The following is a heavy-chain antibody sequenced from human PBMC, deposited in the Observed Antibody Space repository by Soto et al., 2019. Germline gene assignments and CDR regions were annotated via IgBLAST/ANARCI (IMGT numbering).Heavy chain of an antibody. CDR2: ISAYNGDT. J-gene: IGHJ4*02. Sequence: QVHLVQSGAEVKKPGASVKVSCKTSGYTFTSYGISWVRQAPGQGLEWMGWISAYNGDTHFAQKFQDRVTMTPDSSTTTAYIELRCLRSDDTAVYYCARDLAAAGPVFDYWGQGTLVTVSS. CDR3: ARDLAAAGPVFDY. D-gene: IGHD6-13*01. V-gene: IGHV1-18*04. CDR1: GYTFTSYG.